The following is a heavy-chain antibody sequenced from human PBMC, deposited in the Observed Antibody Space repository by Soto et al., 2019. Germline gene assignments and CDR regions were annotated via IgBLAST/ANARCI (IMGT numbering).Heavy chain of an antibody. CDR1: GYTFTSYA. CDR2: INAGNGNT. D-gene: IGHD2-2*02. J-gene: IGHJ5*02. CDR3: ARVWIGYCSSTSCYTNWFDP. V-gene: IGHV1-3*01. Sequence: VQLVQSGAEVKKPGASVKVSCKASGYTFTSYAMHWVHQAPGQRLEWMGWINAGNGNTKYSQKFQGRVTITRDTSASTAYMELSSLRSEDTAVYYCARVWIGYCSSTSCYTNWFDPWGQGTLVTVSS.